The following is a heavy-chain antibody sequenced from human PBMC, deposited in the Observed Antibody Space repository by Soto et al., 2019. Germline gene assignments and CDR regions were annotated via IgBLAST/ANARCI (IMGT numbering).Heavy chain of an antibody. CDR1: GYTFTGYY. D-gene: IGHD1-26*01. CDR3: AREPISLVGAIPFDY. Sequence: QVQLVQSGAEVKKPGASVKVSCKASGYTFTGYYMHWVRQAPGQGLEWMGWINPNSGGTNYAQKFQGWVTMTRDTSISTAYMELSKLRSDDTAVYYCAREPISLVGAIPFDYWGQGTLVTVSS. CDR2: INPNSGGT. V-gene: IGHV1-2*04. J-gene: IGHJ4*02.